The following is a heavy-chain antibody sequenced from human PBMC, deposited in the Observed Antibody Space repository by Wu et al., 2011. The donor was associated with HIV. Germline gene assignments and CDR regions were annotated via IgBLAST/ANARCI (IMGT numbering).Heavy chain of an antibody. CDR2: INPNSGGT. D-gene: IGHD5-18*01. J-gene: IGHJ4*02. CDR3: AREKDTANDY. Sequence: QVQLVQSGAEVKKPGASVKVSCRASGYTSIDYYIHWVRQAPGQGLEWMGWINPNSGGTNYAQKFQGRVTMTRDTSISRAYMELSRLRYDDTAVYYCAREKDTANDYWGQGTLVTVSS. CDR1: GYTSIDYY. V-gene: IGHV1-2*02.